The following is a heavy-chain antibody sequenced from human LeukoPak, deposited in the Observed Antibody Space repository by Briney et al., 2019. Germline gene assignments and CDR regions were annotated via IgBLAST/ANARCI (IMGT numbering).Heavy chain of an antibody. CDR3: ARDGMATSDY. D-gene: IGHD5-24*01. J-gene: IGHJ4*02. CDR1: GFTFSRNW. V-gene: IGHV3-7*01. Sequence: GGSLRLSCAPSGFTFSRNWMRGVGQVPGRGLEWVTNIKPDGRAKYYAASVKGRFTVSRDNAKNSLYLPMNSLRAEDTAVYYCARDGMATSDYWGQGTLVTVSS. CDR2: IKPDGRAK.